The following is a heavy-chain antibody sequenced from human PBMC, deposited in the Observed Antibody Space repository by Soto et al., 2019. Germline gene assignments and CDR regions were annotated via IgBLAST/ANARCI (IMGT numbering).Heavy chain of an antibody. Sequence: QVQLVQSGAEEKKPGASVKVSCKASGYTFTNSAMHWVRQAPGQRLEWMGWINAGNGNTNYSQKFGGRVTITSDTSASTAYMELSSLTSEDTAVYYCTRVSGYDLPDYWGQGTLVTVSS. CDR3: TRVSGYDLPDY. D-gene: IGHD5-12*01. J-gene: IGHJ4*02. CDR2: INAGNGNT. V-gene: IGHV1-3*05. CDR1: GYTFTNSA.